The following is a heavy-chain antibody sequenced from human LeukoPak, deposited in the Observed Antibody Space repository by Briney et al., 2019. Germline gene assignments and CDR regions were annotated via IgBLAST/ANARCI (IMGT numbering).Heavy chain of an antibody. V-gene: IGHV3-30*18. J-gene: IGHJ6*02. D-gene: IGHD2-15*01. CDR1: GFTFSNYG. CDR2: ISYDESDK. CDR3: AKGVVAATNAAYYGMDV. Sequence: GGSLRLSCAASGFTFSNYGMHWVRQAPGKRLEWVAVISYDESDKYYADSVKGRFTISRDNSKNTLYLQMNSLRPEDTAVYYCAKGVVAATNAAYYGMDVWGQGTTVTVSS.